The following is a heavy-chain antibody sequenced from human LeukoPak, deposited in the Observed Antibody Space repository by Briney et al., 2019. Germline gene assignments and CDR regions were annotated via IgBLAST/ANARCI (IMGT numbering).Heavy chain of an antibody. D-gene: IGHD5-24*01. CDR2: IYPGDSDT. CDR1: GYSFTSYW. Sequence: GESLKISCKGSGYSFTSYWIGWVRQMPGKGLEWMGSIYPGDSDTRYSPSFQGQVTISADKSISTAYLQWSSLKASDTAMYYCARLMLEMATITAFDIWGQRTMVTVSS. V-gene: IGHV5-51*01. CDR3: ARLMLEMATITAFDI. J-gene: IGHJ3*02.